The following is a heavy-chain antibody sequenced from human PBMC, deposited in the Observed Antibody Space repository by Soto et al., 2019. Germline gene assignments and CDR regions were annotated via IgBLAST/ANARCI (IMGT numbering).Heavy chain of an antibody. CDR3: ARGRSGYNFEDAFDI. V-gene: IGHV4-34*01. CDR2: INHSGST. D-gene: IGHD5-12*01. Sequence: AETLSLTCAVYGGSFSGYYWSWIRQPPGKGLEWIGEINHSGSTNYNPSLKSRVTISVDTSKNQFSLKLSSGTAADTAVYYCARGRSGYNFEDAFDIWGQGTMVTVSS. J-gene: IGHJ3*02. CDR1: GGSFSGYY.